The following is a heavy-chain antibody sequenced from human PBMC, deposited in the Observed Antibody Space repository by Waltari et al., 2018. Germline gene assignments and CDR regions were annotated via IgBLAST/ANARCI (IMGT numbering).Heavy chain of an antibody. Sequence: QLQLQESGPGLVKPSETLSLTCTVPGGSISSCCYYRTWIRQPPGKGLEWIGSIYYSGSTYYNPSLKSRVTISVDTSKNQFSLKLSSVTAADTAVYYCARESIAAAGTLDYWGQGTLVTVSS. CDR2: IYYSGST. D-gene: IGHD6-13*01. J-gene: IGHJ4*02. CDR1: GGSISSCCYY. CDR3: ARESIAAAGTLDY. V-gene: IGHV4-39*07.